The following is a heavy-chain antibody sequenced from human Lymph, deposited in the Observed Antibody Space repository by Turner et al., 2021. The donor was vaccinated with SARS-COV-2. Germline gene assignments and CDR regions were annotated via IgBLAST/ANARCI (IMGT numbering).Heavy chain of an antibody. CDR2: KNTNSGNT. CDR1: GYTFTSYD. J-gene: IGHJ5*02. CDR3: ARAAQLTVWFDP. D-gene: IGHD3-9*01. Sequence: QVQLLHSGAEVKEPGAAVKVSCKASGYTFTSYDINWLRQATGEGLEWMRGKNTNSGNTGYAQKSQSRVTMTCNTTISTAYMELSSLRSEDTAVYYCARAAQLTVWFDPWGQGTLVTVSS. V-gene: IGHV1-8*01.